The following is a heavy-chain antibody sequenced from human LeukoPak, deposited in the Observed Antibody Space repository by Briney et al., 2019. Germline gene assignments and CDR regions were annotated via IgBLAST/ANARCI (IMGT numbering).Heavy chain of an antibody. CDR2: ISSSSSTI. Sequence: GGSLRLSCAASGFTFSTYSMNWVRQAPGKGLEWVSYISSSSSTINYADSVKGRFTISRDNAKNSLYLQMNSLRAEDTALYYCAKGSYYYMDVWGKGTTVTVSS. CDR1: GFTFSTYS. CDR3: AKGSYYYMDV. V-gene: IGHV3-48*04. J-gene: IGHJ6*03.